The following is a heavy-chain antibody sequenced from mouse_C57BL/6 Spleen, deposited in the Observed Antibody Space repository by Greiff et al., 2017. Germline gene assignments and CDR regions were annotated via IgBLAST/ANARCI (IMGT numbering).Heavy chain of an antibody. CDR3: ARGGGKGYYAMDY. CDR1: GYTFTSYW. Sequence: QVQLQQPGAELVRPGSSVKLSCKASGYTFTSYWMHWVKQRPIQGLEWIGNIDPSDSETHYNQKFKDKATLTVDKSSSTAYMQLSSLTSEDSAVYYCARGGGKGYYAMDYWGQGTSVTVSS. D-gene: IGHD1-1*02. J-gene: IGHJ4*01. CDR2: IDPSDSET. V-gene: IGHV1-52*01.